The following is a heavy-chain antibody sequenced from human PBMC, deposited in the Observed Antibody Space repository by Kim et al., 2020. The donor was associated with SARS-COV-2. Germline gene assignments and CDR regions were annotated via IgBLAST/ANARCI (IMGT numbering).Heavy chain of an antibody. CDR1: GFTFNIHG. Sequence: GGSLRLSCAASGFTFNIHGMNWVRQAPGTWLEWVSGISGSGGSISYADSVKGCLITSRDNSKNPVYLQMNSLRAEDTAVYDCAKGPASGFFVFWGQG. J-gene: IGHJ4*03. CDR2: ISGSGGSI. D-gene: IGHD6-19*01. V-gene: IGHV3-23*01. CDR3: AKGPASGFFVF.